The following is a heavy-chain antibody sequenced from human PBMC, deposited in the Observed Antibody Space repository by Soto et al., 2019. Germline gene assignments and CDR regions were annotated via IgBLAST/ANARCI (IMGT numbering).Heavy chain of an antibody. CDR1: GFTFSSYA. Sequence: GGSLRLSCAASGFTFSSYAMGWVRQGPGKGPEWVAVVSIGGSTHYADSVRGRFTISRDNSKNTLSLQMNSLTAEDTAVYFCAKRRGAGGHFDYWGQGALVTVSS. J-gene: IGHJ4*02. CDR3: AKRRGAGGHFDY. D-gene: IGHD2-15*01. CDR2: VSIGGST. V-gene: IGHV3-23*01.